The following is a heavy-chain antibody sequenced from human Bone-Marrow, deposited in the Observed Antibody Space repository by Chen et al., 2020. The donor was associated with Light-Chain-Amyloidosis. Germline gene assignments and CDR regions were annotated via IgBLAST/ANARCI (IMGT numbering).Heavy chain of an antibody. V-gene: IGHV3-7*01. CDR2: IKEVGGPR. Sequence: EVLLVQSGGGLVQPGGSLRLSCEASGFTFSKYWMTWVRQAPGEGREWGAKIKEVGGPRYLAYSVKPRFTISGNKARNSLFLKREGLGAGERAVYYGAGEDCGGNNCPFDSWGQGILVTVSS. J-gene: IGHJ4*02. D-gene: IGHD2-21*01. CDR1: GFTFSKYW. CDR3: AGEDCGGNNCPFDS.